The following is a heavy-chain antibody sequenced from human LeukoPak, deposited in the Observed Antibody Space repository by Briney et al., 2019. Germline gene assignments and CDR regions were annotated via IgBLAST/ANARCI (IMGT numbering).Heavy chain of an antibody. J-gene: IGHJ4*02. V-gene: IGHV3-11*01. CDR1: GFTFSDYY. Sequence: GGSLRLSCAASGFTFSDYYMSWIRQAPGKGLEWVSYISSSGSTIYYADSVKGRFTISRDNAKNSLYLQMNSLRAEDTAVYYCARAPIVGATTYFDYWGQGTLVTVSS. D-gene: IGHD1-26*01. CDR2: ISSSGSTI. CDR3: ARAPIVGATTYFDY.